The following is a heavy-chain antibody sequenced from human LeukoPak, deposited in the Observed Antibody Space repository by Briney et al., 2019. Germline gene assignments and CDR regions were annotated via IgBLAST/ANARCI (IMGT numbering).Heavy chain of an antibody. V-gene: IGHV3-23*01. D-gene: IGHD6-13*01. CDR1: GFTFSNYA. CDR3: AARYSSSWLSPDDY. CDR2: ISGSGGST. Sequence: GGSLRLSCAASGFTFSNYAMSWVRQAPGKGLEWVSAISGSGGSTYYADSVKGRFTISRDNSKNTLYLRMNSLRAEDTAVYYCAARYSSSWLSPDDYWGQGTLVTVSS. J-gene: IGHJ4*02.